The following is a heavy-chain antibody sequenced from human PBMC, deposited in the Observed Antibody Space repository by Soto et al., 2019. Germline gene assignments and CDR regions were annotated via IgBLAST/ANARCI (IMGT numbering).Heavy chain of an antibody. J-gene: IGHJ3*02. CDR2: ISYDGSNK. Sequence: QVQLVESGGGVVQPGRSLRLSCAASGFTFSSYAMHWVRQAPGKGLEWVAVISYDGSNKYYADSVKGRFTISRDNSKNPLYLQMNSLRSEYTAVYYWAREAGVVVVVAAIDAFDIWGQGTMVTFSS. D-gene: IGHD2-15*01. V-gene: IGHV3-30-3*01. CDR1: GFTFSSYA. CDR3: AREAGVVVVVAAIDAFDI.